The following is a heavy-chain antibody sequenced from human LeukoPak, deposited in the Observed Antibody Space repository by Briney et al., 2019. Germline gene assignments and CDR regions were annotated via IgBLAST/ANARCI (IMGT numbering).Heavy chain of an antibody. CDR3: ARFGLRSWYDY. D-gene: IGHD6-13*01. V-gene: IGHV3-7*01. Sequence: GGSLRLSCVASGFTFSSYWMTWVRQAPGKGLEWVATIKQDGSDNYYVDSVKGRFTISRDNAKNSLYLQMNSLRAEDTAVYYCARFGLRSWYDYWGQGTLVTVSS. CDR1: GFTFSSYW. J-gene: IGHJ4*02. CDR2: IKQDGSDN.